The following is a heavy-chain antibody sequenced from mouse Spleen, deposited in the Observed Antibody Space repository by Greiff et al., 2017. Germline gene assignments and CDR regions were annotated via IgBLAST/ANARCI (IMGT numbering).Heavy chain of an antibody. CDR2: ISSGSSTI. V-gene: IGHV5-17*01. CDR1: GFTFSDYG. CDR3: ARRRTGTDYAMDY. Sequence: EVQRVESGGGLVKPGGSLKLSCAASGFTFSDYGMHWVRQAPEKGLEWVAYISSGSSTIYYADTVKGRFTISRDNAKNTLFLQMTSLRSEDTAMYYCARRRTGTDYAMDYWGQGTSVTVSS. D-gene: IGHD4-1*01. J-gene: IGHJ4*01.